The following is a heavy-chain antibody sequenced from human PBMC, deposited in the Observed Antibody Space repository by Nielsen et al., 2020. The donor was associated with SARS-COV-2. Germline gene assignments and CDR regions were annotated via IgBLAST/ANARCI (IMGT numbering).Heavy chain of an antibody. Sequence: GESLKISCAASGFTFSSYEMNWVRQAPGKGLEWVSVIYSGGSSTYYADSVKGRFTISRDNSKNTLYLQMNSLRAEDTAVYYCALHYGDNGFFDYWGQGTLVTVSS. V-gene: IGHV3-23*03. CDR2: IYSGGSST. D-gene: IGHD4-23*01. CDR3: ALHYGDNGFFDY. CDR1: GFTFSSYE. J-gene: IGHJ4*02.